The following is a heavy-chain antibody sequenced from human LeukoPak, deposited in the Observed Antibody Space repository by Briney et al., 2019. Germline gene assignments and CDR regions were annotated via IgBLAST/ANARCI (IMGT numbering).Heavy chain of an antibody. D-gene: IGHD3-16*01. CDR1: GFTFSDYY. Sequence: PGGSLRLSWAASGFTFSDYYMSWIRQAPGKGLEWVSYISSSGSTIYYADSVKGRFTISRDNAKISLYMPMNSLRDEDTAVYSCASRAIMGQVDYWGQGTLVTVSS. V-gene: IGHV3-11*01. J-gene: IGHJ4*02. CDR3: ASRAIMGQVDY. CDR2: ISSSGSTI.